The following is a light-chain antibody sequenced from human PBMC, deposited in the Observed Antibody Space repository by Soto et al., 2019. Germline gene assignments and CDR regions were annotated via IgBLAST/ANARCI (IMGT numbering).Light chain of an antibody. CDR2: DAS. J-gene: IGKJ2*01. CDR1: QSVSTF. Sequence: EIVLTQSPATLSLSPGERATLSCRASQSVSTFLAWYQQNPGQAPRLLIYDASNRATGIPPRFSGSGSGTDFTLTISSLEPEDFAVYYCQQRSNWPRYTFGQGTKLEIK. CDR3: QQRSNWPRYT. V-gene: IGKV3-11*01.